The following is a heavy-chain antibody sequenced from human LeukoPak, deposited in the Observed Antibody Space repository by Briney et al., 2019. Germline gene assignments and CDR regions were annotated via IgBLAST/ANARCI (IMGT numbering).Heavy chain of an antibody. CDR1: GFTFSSYA. J-gene: IGHJ4*02. V-gene: IGHV3-64*02. D-gene: IGHD2-15*01. CDR2: ITSNGDGT. Sequence: GGSLRLSCAASGFTFSSYAMYWVRQAPGKGLEHVSGITSNGDGTFYADSVKGRFTISKDNSKNTLYLQMGSLRAEDTAVYYCARGYMTPPPVVAATKGGDYWGQGTLVTVSS. CDR3: ARGYMTPPPVVAATKGGDY.